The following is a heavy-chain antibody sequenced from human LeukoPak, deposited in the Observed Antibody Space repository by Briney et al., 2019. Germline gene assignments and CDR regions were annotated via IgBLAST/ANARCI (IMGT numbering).Heavy chain of an antibody. CDR1: GGSISSYY. Sequence: SETLSLTCTVSGGSISSYYWSWIRQPPGEGLEWIGYIYYSGSTNYNPSLKSRVTISVDASKNQFSLKLSSVTAADTAVYYCARATLNYDILTGYYGHNWFDPWGQGTLVTVSS. CDR3: ARATLNYDILTGYYGHNWFDP. D-gene: IGHD3-9*01. J-gene: IGHJ5*02. V-gene: IGHV4-59*01. CDR2: IYYSGST.